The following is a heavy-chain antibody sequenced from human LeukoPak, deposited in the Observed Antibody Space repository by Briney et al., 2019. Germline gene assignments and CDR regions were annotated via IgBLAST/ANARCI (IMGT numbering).Heavy chain of an antibody. D-gene: IGHD3-10*01. J-gene: IGHJ6*02. CDR1: GFTFSNCG. CDR2: IGGAGTT. Sequence: GGSLRLSCATSGFTFSNCGMSWVRQAPGKGLQWLSVIGGAGTTYYADSVKGRFTVSRDNSENTLCLQMNSLRAEDTAVYYCAKGPYGLGIYYGMDVWGQGTTVTV. CDR3: AKGPYGLGIYYGMDV. V-gene: IGHV3-23*01.